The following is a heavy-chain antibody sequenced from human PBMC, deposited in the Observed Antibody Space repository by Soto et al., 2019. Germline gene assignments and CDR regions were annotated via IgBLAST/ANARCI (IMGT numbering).Heavy chain of an antibody. V-gene: IGHV3-11*01. CDR2: ISSSGSTI. J-gene: IGHJ4*02. Sequence: GGSLRLSCAASGFTFSDYYMSWIRQAPGKGLEWVSYISSSGSTIYYADSVKGRFTISRDNAKNSLYLQMNSLRAEDTAVYYCARDSSSLATSFDYWGQGTLVTVSS. CDR3: ARDSSSLATSFDY. D-gene: IGHD3-3*02. CDR1: GFTFSDYY.